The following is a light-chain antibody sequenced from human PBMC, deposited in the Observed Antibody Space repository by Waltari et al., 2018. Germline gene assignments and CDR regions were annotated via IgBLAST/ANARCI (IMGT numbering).Light chain of an antibody. CDR3: QQYNSYGT. CDR2: KAS. V-gene: IGKV1-5*03. CDR1: QSISSW. J-gene: IGKJ1*01. Sequence: DIQMPQSPSTLSASVGDRVTITCRASQSISSWLAWYQQKPGKAPKLLIYKASSLESWVPSRFSGSGSGTEFTLTISSLQPDDFATYYCQQYNSYGTFGQGTKVEIK.